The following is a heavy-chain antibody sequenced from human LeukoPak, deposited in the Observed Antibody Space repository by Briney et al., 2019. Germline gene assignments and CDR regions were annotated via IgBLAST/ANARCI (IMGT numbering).Heavy chain of an antibody. CDR3: ATGLDYGGHFNYYGMDV. J-gene: IGHJ6*02. CDR2: ISYDGINK. V-gene: IGHV3-30-3*01. CDR1: GFTFSSYA. Sequence: PGGSLRLSCAASGFTFSSYAMHWVRQAPGKGLEWVAVISYDGINKYYADSVKGRFTISRDNSKNTLYQQMNSLRTEDTAVYYCATGLDYGGHFNYYGMDVWGQGATVTVS. D-gene: IGHD4-23*01.